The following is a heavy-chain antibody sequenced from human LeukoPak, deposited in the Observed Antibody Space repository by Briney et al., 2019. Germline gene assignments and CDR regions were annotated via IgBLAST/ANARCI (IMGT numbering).Heavy chain of an antibody. J-gene: IGHJ4*02. V-gene: IGHV3-11*01. CDR3: ARGLKYYYDSSGYYGGDY. D-gene: IGHD3-22*01. CDR2: ISNTGGTK. CDR1: GFIFNDFY. Sequence: PGGSLRLSCAASGFIFNDFYMSWIRQAPGKGLEWISYISNTGGTKYYAASVRGRFTISRDNADNSLSLQLDSLRDEDTGIYYCARGLKYYYDSSGYYGGDYWGQGTPVTVSS.